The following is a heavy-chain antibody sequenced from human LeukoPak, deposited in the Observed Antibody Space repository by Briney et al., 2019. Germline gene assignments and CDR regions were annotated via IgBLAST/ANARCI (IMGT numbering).Heavy chain of an antibody. V-gene: IGHV4-59*12. CDR2: IYYSRST. J-gene: IGHJ4*02. D-gene: IGHD1-14*01. CDR1: GGSISSYY. Sequence: SETLSLTCTVSGGSISSYYWSWIRQPPGKGLEWIGYIYYSRSTNYNPSLKSRVTISIDTSKNQFSLKLSSVTAAGTAVYYCARGIIRYFDYWGQGTLVTVSS. CDR3: ARGIIRYFDY.